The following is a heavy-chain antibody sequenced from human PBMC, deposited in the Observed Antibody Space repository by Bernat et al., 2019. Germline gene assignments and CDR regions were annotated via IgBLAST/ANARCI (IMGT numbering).Heavy chain of an antibody. V-gene: IGHV3-23*01. J-gene: IGHJ4*02. CDR1: GFTFSSYA. CDR2: IRGSGGST. D-gene: IGHD6-13*01. CDR3: AKDWTAAGISPFDY. Sequence: EVQLLESGGGLVQPGGSLRLSCAASGFTFSSYAMSWVRQAPGKGLEWVSAIRGSGGSTYYADSVKGRFTIARDNSKNTLYLQMNSLRAEDTAVYYCAKDWTAAGISPFDYWGQGTLVTVSS.